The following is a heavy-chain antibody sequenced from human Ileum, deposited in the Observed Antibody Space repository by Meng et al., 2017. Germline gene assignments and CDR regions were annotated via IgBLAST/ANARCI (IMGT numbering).Heavy chain of an antibody. Sequence: EVQLLDSGGGLVQPGGSLRLSCVASGFTFSSYGMNWARQAPGKGLEWVSGITYGGTTFYADSAKGRFTISRDNSKNTVFLQMNSLRADETAVYYCANWGGLGHWGQGVLVTVSS. V-gene: IGHV3-23*01. CDR3: ANWGGLGH. CDR2: ITYGGTT. CDR1: GFTFSSYG. J-gene: IGHJ4*02. D-gene: IGHD3-16*01.